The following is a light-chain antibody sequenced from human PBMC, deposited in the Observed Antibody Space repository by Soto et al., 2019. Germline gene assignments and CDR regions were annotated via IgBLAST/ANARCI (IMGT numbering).Light chain of an antibody. V-gene: IGKV3-20*01. Sequence: EIVLTQSPGTLSLSPGERATLSCRASPSVSSNYLGWYQQKPGQAPRLLIYGASSRATCIPDRFSGSGSGTDFTLTISRLEPEDFAVYYCQQYGSSLGFTFGPGTKVDIK. CDR1: PSVSSNY. J-gene: IGKJ3*01. CDR3: QQYGSSLGFT. CDR2: GAS.